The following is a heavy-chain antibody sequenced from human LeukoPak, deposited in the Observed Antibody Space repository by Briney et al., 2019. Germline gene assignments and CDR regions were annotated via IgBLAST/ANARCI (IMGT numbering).Heavy chain of an antibody. V-gene: IGHV3-23*01. J-gene: IGHJ4*02. CDR1: GFTFSSYA. Sequence: GGSLRLSCAASGFTFSSYAMSWVRQAPGKGLEWVSAISGSGGSTYYADSVKARFTISRDNSKNTLYLQMNSLRAEDTAVYYCAKDDQYYYDSSGNIDYWGQGTLVTVSS. D-gene: IGHD3-22*01. CDR3: AKDDQYYYDSSGNIDY. CDR2: ISGSGGST.